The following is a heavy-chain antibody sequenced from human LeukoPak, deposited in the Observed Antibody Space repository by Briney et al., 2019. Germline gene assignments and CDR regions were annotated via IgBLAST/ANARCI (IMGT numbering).Heavy chain of an antibody. Sequence: GGSLRLSCAASGFTFSSYSMNWVRQAPGKGLEWVSSISTGTSIIYYADSVKGRFTISRDNSKNTLYLQMNSLRAEDTAVYYCARVETYVEFDYWGQGTLVTVSS. CDR3: ARVETYVEFDY. D-gene: IGHD3-16*01. CDR2: ISTGTSII. J-gene: IGHJ4*02. V-gene: IGHV3-21*01. CDR1: GFTFSSYS.